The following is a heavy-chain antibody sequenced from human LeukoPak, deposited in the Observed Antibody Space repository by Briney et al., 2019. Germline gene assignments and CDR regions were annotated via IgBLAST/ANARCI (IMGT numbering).Heavy chain of an antibody. CDR2: IYSSEST. CDR3: ARANPYCSGGSCYSFDN. Sequence: SETLSLTCTVSGGSISSYYRSWIRQPPGKGLEWIGYIYSSESTNYNPSLKSRVTISVDTSKNQFSLKLSSVTAADTAIYYCARANPYCSGGSCYSFDNWGQGTLVTVSS. D-gene: IGHD2-15*01. V-gene: IGHV4-59*01. J-gene: IGHJ4*02. CDR1: GGSISSYY.